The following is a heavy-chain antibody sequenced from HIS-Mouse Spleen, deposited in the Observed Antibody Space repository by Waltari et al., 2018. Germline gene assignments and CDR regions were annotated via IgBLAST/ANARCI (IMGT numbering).Heavy chain of an antibody. CDR2: IYYSGGN. V-gene: IGHV4-39*07. CDR3: AREPSACDI. Sequence: QLQLQESGPGLVKPSETLSLTCTVSGGAISSSSYSWGWSRPPPGKGLEWIGSIYYSGGNYTNPSLKSRVPIAGSTSKNQFTLRLSAVTAADTAVYYCAREPSACDIWGQGTMVTVSS. J-gene: IGHJ3*02. CDR1: GGAISSSSYS.